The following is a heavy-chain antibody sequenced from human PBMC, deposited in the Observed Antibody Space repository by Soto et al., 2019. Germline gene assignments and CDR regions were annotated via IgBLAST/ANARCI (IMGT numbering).Heavy chain of an antibody. CDR2: ISAYNGNT. V-gene: IGHV1-18*01. D-gene: IGHD1-1*01. CDR1: GYTFTSYG. Sequence: ASVKVSCKASGYTFTSYGISWVRQAPGQGLEWMGWISAYNGNTNYAQKLQGRVTMTTDTSTSTAYMELRSLRSDDTAVYYCARFDWNDVVWVFDYWGQGTLVTVSS. J-gene: IGHJ4*02. CDR3: ARFDWNDVVWVFDY.